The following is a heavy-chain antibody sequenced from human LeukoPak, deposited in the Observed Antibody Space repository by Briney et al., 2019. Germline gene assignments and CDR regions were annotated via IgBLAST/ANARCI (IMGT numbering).Heavy chain of an antibody. D-gene: IGHD5-18*01. CDR2: INDAGSSA. J-gene: IGHJ4*02. Sequence: GGSLRLSCAASGFAFSNYWMLWVRQAPGKGLGCVSRINDAGSSATYADSVQGRFSISRDNSKNTLYLQMNTLRAEDTAVYYCVRDDSNGVDYWGQGTLVTVSS. CDR1: GFAFSNYW. V-gene: IGHV3-74*01. CDR3: VRDDSNGVDY.